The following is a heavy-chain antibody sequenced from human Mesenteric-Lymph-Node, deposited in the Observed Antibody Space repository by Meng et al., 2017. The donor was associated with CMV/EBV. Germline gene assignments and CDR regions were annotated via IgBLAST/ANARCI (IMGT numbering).Heavy chain of an antibody. CDR1: GSISSSDYY. V-gene: IGHV4-30-4*08. CDR2: IFYSGST. CDR3: ARAIVVPAAIAWFDP. D-gene: IGHD2-2*01. Sequence: GSISSSDYYWSWIRQPPGKGLEWIGYIFYSGSTYYNPSLKSRVTISVETSKNQFSLKLSSVTAADTAVYYCARAIVVPAAIAWFDPWGQGTLVTVSS. J-gene: IGHJ5*02.